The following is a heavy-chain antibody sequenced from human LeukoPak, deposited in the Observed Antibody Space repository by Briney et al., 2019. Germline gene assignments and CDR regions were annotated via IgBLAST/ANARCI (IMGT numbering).Heavy chain of an antibody. CDR1: GGSISSGSYY. J-gene: IGHJ4*02. CDR3: ARQDDEFAYFDY. Sequence: SETLSLTCTVSGGSISSGSYYWSWIRQPAGKGLEWLGTIDYSGITYYNVSLRSRVTISVDRPKSQISLQLTSVTATDTAVYYCARQDDEFAYFDYWGQGTQVTVSS. V-gene: IGHV4-39*01. CDR2: IDYSGIT. D-gene: IGHD3-16*01.